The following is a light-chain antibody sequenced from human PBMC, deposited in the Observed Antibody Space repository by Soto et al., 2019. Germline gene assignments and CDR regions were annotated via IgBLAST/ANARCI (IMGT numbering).Light chain of an antibody. J-gene: IGKJ4*01. CDR2: GAS. Sequence: EIVLTQSPASLSLSPGERATLSCRASQSVSSNLAWYQQKPGQAPRLLIYGASTRATGIPARFSGSGSGTEFTLTISSLQSEDFAVYSCQHYNDRPLTFGGGTKVDIK. V-gene: IGKV3-15*01. CDR3: QHYNDRPLT. CDR1: QSVSSN.